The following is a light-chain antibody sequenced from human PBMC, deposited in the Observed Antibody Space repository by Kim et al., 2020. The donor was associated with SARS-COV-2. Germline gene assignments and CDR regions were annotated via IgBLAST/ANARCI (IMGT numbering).Light chain of an antibody. CDR3: QQLNSYPRT. V-gene: IGKV1-9*01. CDR2: AAS. CDR1: QGISSY. J-gene: IGKJ4*01. Sequence: ASVGHRVTITCRASQGISSYLSWYQQKPGKAPKVLIYAASTLQTGGPSRFSGSGSGTEFTLTISSLQPEDFATYYCQQLNSYPRTFGGGTKVDIK.